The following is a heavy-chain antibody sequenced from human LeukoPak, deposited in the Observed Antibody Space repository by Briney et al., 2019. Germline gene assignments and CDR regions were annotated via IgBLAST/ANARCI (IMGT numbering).Heavy chain of an antibody. CDR1: GYSISRGYY. CDR2: SYHTRSA. J-gene: IGHJ4*02. D-gene: IGHD3-10*01. CDR3: ARAGWIITSGIDY. V-gene: IGHV4-38-2*01. Sequence: PSETLSLTCGVSGYSISRGYYWAWIRQPPGKGLEWIGTSYHTRSAYYTPSLGSRVTISVDTSKNEFSLNLNSVTAADTAVYYCARAGWIITSGIDYWGQGALVTVSS.